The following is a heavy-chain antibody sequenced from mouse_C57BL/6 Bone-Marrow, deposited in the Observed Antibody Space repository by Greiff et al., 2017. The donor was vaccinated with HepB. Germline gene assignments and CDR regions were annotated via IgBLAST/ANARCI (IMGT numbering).Heavy chain of an antibody. V-gene: IGHV14-4*01. CDR2: IDPENGDT. CDR1: GFNIKDDY. D-gene: IGHD3-2*02. Sequence: EVKVVESGAELVRPGASVKLSCTASGFNIKDDYMHWVKQRPEQGLEWIGWIDPENGDTEYASKFQGKATITADTSSNTAYLQLSSLTSEDTAVYYCTKTAQAPWFAYWGQGTLVTVSA. CDR3: TKTAQAPWFAY. J-gene: IGHJ3*01.